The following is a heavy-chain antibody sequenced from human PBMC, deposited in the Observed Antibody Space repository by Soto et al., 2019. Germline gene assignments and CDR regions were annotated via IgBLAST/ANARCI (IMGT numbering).Heavy chain of an antibody. J-gene: IGHJ6*03. Sequence: LSLTCAVYGGSFSGYYWSWIRQPPGKGLEWIGEINHSGSTNYNPSLKSRVTISVDTSKNQFSLKLSSVTAADTAVYYCARVRGSTVTWYYYYYMDVWGKGTTVTVS. V-gene: IGHV4-34*01. D-gene: IGHD4-4*01. CDR1: GGSFSGYY. CDR3: ARVRGSTVTWYYYYYMDV. CDR2: INHSGST.